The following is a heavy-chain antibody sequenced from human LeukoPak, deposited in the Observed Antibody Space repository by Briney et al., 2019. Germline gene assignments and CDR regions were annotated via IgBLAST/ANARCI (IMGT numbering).Heavy chain of an antibody. CDR2: IVPILGIA. CDR3: ARDQGGLADY. D-gene: IGHD5-12*01. Sequence: SVKVSCKASGGTFSSYAISWVRQAPGQGLEWMGRIVPILGIANYAQKLQGRVTMTTDTSTSTAYMELRSLRSDDTAVYYCARDQGGLADYWGQGTLVTVSS. CDR1: GGTFSSYA. J-gene: IGHJ4*02. V-gene: IGHV1-69*04.